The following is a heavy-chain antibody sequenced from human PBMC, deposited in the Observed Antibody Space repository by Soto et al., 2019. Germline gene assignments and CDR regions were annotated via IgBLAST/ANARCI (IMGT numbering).Heavy chain of an antibody. CDR1: GYAFTGYY. CDR2: INPNSGGT. D-gene: IGHD6-19*01. Sequence: GASVKVSCKASGYAFTGYYMHWVRQAPGQGLEWMGWINPNSGGTNYAQKFQGRVTMTRDTSISTAYMELSRLRSDDTAVYYCAREVVDSYSSGRFIYYYGMDVWGQGTTVTVSS. CDR3: AREVVDSYSSGRFIYYYGMDV. V-gene: IGHV1-2*02. J-gene: IGHJ6*02.